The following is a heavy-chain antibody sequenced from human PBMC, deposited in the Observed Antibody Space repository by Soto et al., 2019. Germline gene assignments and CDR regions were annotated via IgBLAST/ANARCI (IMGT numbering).Heavy chain of an antibody. CDR1: GGTFSSYT. J-gene: IGHJ5*02. Sequence: QVQLVQSGAEVKKPGSSVKVSCKASGGTFSSYTISWVRQAPVQGLEWMGRIIPILGIANYAQKFQGRVTITADKSTSTAYMEGSSRRAEDTAVYYCAMSVHIVVVTALEDSWFDPWGQGTLVTVSS. CDR3: AMSVHIVVVTALEDSWFDP. D-gene: IGHD2-21*02. V-gene: IGHV1-69*02. CDR2: IIPILGIA.